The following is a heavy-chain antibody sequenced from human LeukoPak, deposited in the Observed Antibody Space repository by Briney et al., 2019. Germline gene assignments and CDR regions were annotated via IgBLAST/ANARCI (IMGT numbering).Heavy chain of an antibody. V-gene: IGHV1-69*13. CDR3: ARDLTDHYYGRDYYYYMDV. D-gene: IGHD3-10*01. Sequence: SVKVSCKASGGTFSSYAISWVRQAPGQGLEWMGGIIPIFGTANYAQKFQGRVTITADESTSTAYMELSSLRSEDTAVYYCARDLTDHYYGRDYYYYMDVWGKGTTGTISS. CDR1: GGTFSSYA. CDR2: IIPIFGTA. J-gene: IGHJ6*03.